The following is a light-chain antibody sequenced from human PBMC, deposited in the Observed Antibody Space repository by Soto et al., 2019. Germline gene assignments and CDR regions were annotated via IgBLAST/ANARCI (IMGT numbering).Light chain of an antibody. V-gene: IGLV2-14*03. CDR3: SSYTSISLWV. CDR1: SSDVGGYDY. J-gene: IGLJ1*01. CDR2: DVS. Sequence: QSALTQPASVSGSPGQSITISCTGTSSDVGGYDYVSWYQHQPGKAPKLMIYDVSNRPSGVSNRFSGSTSGNTASLTIAGLPEEDDDDYYCSSYTSISLWVFGTGTKLTVL.